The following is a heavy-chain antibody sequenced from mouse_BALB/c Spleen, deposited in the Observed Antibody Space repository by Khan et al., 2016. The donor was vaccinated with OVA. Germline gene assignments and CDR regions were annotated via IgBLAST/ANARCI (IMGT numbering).Heavy chain of an antibody. Sequence: QVQLKESGAELVKAGASVKMSCKASGYTFTSYWMHWVKQRLGQGREWFAETNPNNGRTYYNEKFKSKATLTVDKSSSTAYMLLSGPTFEDSAVYYCARIKKIVATYFDYWGHGTTLTVSS. CDR1: GYTFTSYW. D-gene: IGHD1-1*01. V-gene: IGHV1S81*02. CDR2: TNPNNGRT. CDR3: ARIKKIVATYFDY. J-gene: IGHJ2*01.